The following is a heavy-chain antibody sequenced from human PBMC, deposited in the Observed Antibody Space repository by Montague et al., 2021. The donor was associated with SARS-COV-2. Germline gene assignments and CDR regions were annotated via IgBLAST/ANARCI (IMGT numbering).Heavy chain of an antibody. V-gene: IGHV4-39*01. CDR2: IYYSGST. Sequence: SETLSLTCTVSGGSISSSSYYWGWIRQPPGKGLEWIGSIYYSGSTYCNPSLKSRVTISVDTSKNQFSLKLSSVTAADTAVYYCARLYSGYDYYYGMDVWGKGTTVTVSS. J-gene: IGHJ6*04. CDR3: ARLYSGYDYYYGMDV. D-gene: IGHD5-12*01. CDR1: GGSISSSSYY.